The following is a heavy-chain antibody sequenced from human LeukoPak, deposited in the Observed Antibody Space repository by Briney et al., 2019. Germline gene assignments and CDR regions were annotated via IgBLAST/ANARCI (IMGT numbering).Heavy chain of an antibody. Sequence: SETLSLTCTVSGGSITSGSYYWGWLRPPPGKGLEWSASIYYTGKTDYNPSLRRRATISVDKSKNQLFLKLTSVTVADTAIYYCARRGDPWGQGTLVTVSS. D-gene: IGHD3-16*01. J-gene: IGHJ5*02. CDR2: IYYTGKT. CDR3: ARRGDP. CDR1: GGSITSGSYY. V-gene: IGHV4-39*01.